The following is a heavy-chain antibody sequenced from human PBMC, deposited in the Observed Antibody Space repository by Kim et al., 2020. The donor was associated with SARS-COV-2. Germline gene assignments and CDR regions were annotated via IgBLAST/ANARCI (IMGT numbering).Heavy chain of an antibody. CDR3: ATLLLPRYCSGGSCYVPHWYFDY. V-gene: IGHV1-69*13. CDR2: IIPIFGTA. J-gene: IGHJ4*02. Sequence: SVKVSCKASGGTFSSYAISWVRQAPGQGLEWMGGIIPIFGTANYAQKFQGRVTITADESTSTAYMELSSLRSEDTAVYYCATLLLPRYCSGGSCYVPHWYFDYWGQGTLVSVSS. CDR1: GGTFSSYA. D-gene: IGHD2-15*01.